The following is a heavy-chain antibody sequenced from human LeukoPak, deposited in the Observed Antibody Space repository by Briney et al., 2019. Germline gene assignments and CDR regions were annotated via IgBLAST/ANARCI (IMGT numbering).Heavy chain of an antibody. Sequence: GGSLRLSCSASGFTFSSYAMHWVRQAPGKGLEYVSAISSNGGSTYYADSVKGRFTSSRDNSKNTLYLQMSRLRAEDTAVYYCVKDDVVVPAAIGRDAFDIWGQGTMVTVSS. D-gene: IGHD2-2*02. CDR3: VKDDVVVPAAIGRDAFDI. V-gene: IGHV3-64D*06. J-gene: IGHJ3*02. CDR2: ISSNGGST. CDR1: GFTFSSYA.